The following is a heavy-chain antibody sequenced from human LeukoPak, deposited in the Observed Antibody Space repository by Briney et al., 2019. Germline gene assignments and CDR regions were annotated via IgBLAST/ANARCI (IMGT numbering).Heavy chain of an antibody. D-gene: IGHD5-18*01. CDR3: AKDLGWGGRWIQPDYFDY. J-gene: IGHJ4*02. V-gene: IGHV3-23*01. CDR2: ISGSGGST. CDR1: GFTFSSYA. Sequence: PGGSLRLSCAASGFTFSSYAMSWVRQAPGKGLEWVSAISGSGGSTYYADSVKGRFTISRDNSKNTLYLQMNSLRAEDTAVYYCAKDLGWGGRWIQPDYFDYWGQGTLVTVSS.